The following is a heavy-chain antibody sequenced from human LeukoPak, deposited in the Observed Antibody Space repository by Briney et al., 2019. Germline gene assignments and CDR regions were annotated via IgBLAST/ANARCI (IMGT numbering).Heavy chain of an antibody. CDR3: ARADCSSTSCYTVDY. J-gene: IGHJ4*02. D-gene: IGHD2-2*02. Sequence: PGGPLRLSCAALGFTFSSYAMHWVRKAPGKGLDWVAVISYDGSNKYYADSVKGRFTISRDNSKNTLYLQMNSLRAEDTAVYYCARADCSSTSCYTVDYWGQGTLVTVSS. CDR2: ISYDGSNK. V-gene: IGHV3-30*01. CDR1: GFTFSSYA.